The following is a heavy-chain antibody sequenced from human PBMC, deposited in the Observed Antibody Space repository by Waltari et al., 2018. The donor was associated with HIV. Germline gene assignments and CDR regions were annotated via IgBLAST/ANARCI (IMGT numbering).Heavy chain of an antibody. J-gene: IGHJ4*02. V-gene: IGHV3-21*01. CDR3: ASEDFWSGPHN. D-gene: IGHD3-3*01. CDR2: ISSTSSFI. CDR1: GSLFNIFR. Sequence: EVQLVESGGGLVKPGGSLRIPRVVAGSLFNIFRMKWVRQAPGKGLEWFSSISSTSSFIYDADSVKGRFTISRDNGKNSLYLQINNLRVEDTAVYYCASEDFWSGPHNWGQGTLVTVSS.